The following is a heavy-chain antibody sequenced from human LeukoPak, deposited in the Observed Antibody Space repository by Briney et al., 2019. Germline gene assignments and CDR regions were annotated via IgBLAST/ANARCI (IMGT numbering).Heavy chain of an antibody. V-gene: IGHV3-7*01. D-gene: IGHD6-19*01. CDR3: ARDVAGALDF. CDR2: IRGEAGDK. Sequence: GGSLRLSCAATGFTFSRYWMAWVRQAPGKGLEWVANIRGEAGDKGYADSVKGRFTISRDNGKNSLYLQMNSLTDEDTAVYYCARDVAGALDFWGQGTLLIVSS. CDR1: GFTFSRYW. J-gene: IGHJ4*02.